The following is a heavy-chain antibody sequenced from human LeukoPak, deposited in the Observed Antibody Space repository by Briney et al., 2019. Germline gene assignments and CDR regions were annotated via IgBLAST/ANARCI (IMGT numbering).Heavy chain of an antibody. Sequence: GGSLRLSCAASGFTFSSYSMNWVRQAPGKGLEWVSSISSSSSYIYYADSVKGRFTISRDNAKNSLYLQMNSLRAEDTAVYYCAKLSRGDSSGYYYAYWGQGTLVTVSS. D-gene: IGHD3-22*01. CDR3: AKLSRGDSSGYYYAY. J-gene: IGHJ4*02. CDR2: ISSSSSYI. V-gene: IGHV3-21*04. CDR1: GFTFSSYS.